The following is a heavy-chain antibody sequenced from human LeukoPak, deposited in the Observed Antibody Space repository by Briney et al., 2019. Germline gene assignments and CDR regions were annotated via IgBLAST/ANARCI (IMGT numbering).Heavy chain of an antibody. CDR2: IYTSRST. Sequence: SETLSLTCTVSGGSISSYYWSWIRQPAGKGLEWIGRIYTSRSTNYNPSLKSRVTMSVDTSKNQFSLKLSSVTAADTAVYYCAGSSITIFGVAYAFDIWGQGTMVTVSS. CDR1: GGSISSYY. D-gene: IGHD3-3*01. V-gene: IGHV4-4*07. CDR3: AGSSITIFGVAYAFDI. J-gene: IGHJ3*02.